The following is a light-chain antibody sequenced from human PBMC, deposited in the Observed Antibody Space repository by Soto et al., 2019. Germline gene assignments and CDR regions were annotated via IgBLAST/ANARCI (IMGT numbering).Light chain of an antibody. Sequence: DIQMTQSPSSLSASVGDRVTITCRASQSIGSYANWYQQKPGKAPKLLIYAASSLKSGVPSRFTGSGSGTDFTLTISSLQPEDFATYYCQQSYSTPMYTFGQGTKLEIK. CDR1: QSIGSY. J-gene: IGKJ2*01. CDR2: AAS. CDR3: QQSYSTPMYT. V-gene: IGKV1-39*01.